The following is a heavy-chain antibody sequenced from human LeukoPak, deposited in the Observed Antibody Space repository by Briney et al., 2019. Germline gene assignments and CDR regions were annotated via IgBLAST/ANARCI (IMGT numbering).Heavy chain of an antibody. Sequence: ASVKVSCKASGGTFSSYAISWVRQAPGQGLEWMGRIIPILGIANYAQEFQGRVTITADKSTSTAYMELSSLRSEDTAVYYCARAYYYDSSGYLFDYWGQGTLVTVSS. V-gene: IGHV1-69*04. CDR1: GGTFSSYA. CDR2: IIPILGIA. D-gene: IGHD3-22*01. CDR3: ARAYYYDSSGYLFDY. J-gene: IGHJ4*02.